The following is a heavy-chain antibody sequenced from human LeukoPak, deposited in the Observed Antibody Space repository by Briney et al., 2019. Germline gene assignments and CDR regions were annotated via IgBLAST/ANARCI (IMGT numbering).Heavy chain of an antibody. V-gene: IGHV4-39*01. D-gene: IGHD3-9*01. CDR3: ARHRKYYDILTGYYEGAFDI. CDR2: IYYSGST. CDR1: GGSISSSSYY. Sequence: PSETLSLTGTVSGGSISSSSYYWGWIRQPPGKGLEWIGSIYYSGSTYYNPSLKSRVTISVDTSKNQFSLKLSSVTAADTAVYYCARHRKYYDILTGYYEGAFDIWGQGTMVTVSS. J-gene: IGHJ3*02.